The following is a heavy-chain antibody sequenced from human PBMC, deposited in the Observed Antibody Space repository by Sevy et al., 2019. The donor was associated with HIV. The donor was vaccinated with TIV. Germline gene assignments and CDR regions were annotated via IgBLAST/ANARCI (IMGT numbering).Heavy chain of an antibody. J-gene: IGHJ5*02. Sequence: SETLSLTCAVSGYSISSGYYWGWIRQPPGKGLEWIGSIYHSGSTYYNPSLKSRVTISVDTSKNQFSLKLSSVTAADTAVYYCARQGGDIVVVVAATKRGWFDPWGQGTLVTVSS. D-gene: IGHD2-15*01. CDR1: GYSISSGYY. CDR2: IYHSGST. CDR3: ARQGGDIVVVVAATKRGWFDP. V-gene: IGHV4-38-2*01.